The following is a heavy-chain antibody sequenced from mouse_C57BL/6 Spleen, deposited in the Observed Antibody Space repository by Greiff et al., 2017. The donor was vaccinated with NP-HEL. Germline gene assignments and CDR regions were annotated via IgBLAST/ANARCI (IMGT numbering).Heavy chain of an antibody. V-gene: IGHV14-4*01. D-gene: IGHD1-1*01. CDR1: GFNIKDDY. CDR3: TTTLTTVVATRFAY. CDR2: IDPENGDT. Sequence: VQLQQSGAELVRPGASVKLSCTASGFNIKDDYMHWVKQRPEQGLEWIGWIDPENGDTEYASKFQGKATITADTSSNTAYLQLSSLTSEDTAVYYCTTTLTTVVATRFAYWGQGTLVTVSA. J-gene: IGHJ3*01.